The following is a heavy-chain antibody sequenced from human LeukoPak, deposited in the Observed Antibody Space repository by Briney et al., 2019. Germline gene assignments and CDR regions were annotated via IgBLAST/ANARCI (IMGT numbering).Heavy chain of an antibody. V-gene: IGHV3-43*02. D-gene: IGHD1-26*01. CDR1: GFTFDAYA. CDR3: ATWAFYHSLDV. Sequence: GGSLRLSCEASGFTFDAYAMHSVRQAPGKGREWVSLINKDGSATYYADSVNGRFTISRDNSKNSLYLQMSSLRSEDTALYYCATWAFYHSLDVWGQGTTVTVSS. CDR2: INKDGSAT. J-gene: IGHJ6*02.